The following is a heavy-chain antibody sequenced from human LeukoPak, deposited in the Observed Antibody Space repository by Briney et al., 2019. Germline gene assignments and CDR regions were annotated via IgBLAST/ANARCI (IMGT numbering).Heavy chain of an antibody. CDR2: SYYNGST. Sequence: SETLSLTCTVSGGSITHYYRTWIRQPPGKTLEWIGYSYYNGSTKYNPSLKSRVTMSVDTSNNQFSLNLRSVTAADTAVYYCATTTSGGDAFDIWGQGTMVTVSS. CDR3: ATTTSGGDAFDI. CDR1: GGSITHYY. J-gene: IGHJ3*02. V-gene: IGHV4-59*01. D-gene: IGHD1-26*01.